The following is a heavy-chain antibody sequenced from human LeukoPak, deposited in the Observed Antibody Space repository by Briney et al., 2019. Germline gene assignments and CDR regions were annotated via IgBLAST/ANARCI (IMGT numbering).Heavy chain of an antibody. CDR2: MNPNSGNT. D-gene: IGHD3-10*01. J-gene: IGHJ4*02. Sequence: ASVKVSCKASGYTFTSYDINRVRQATGQGLEWMGWMNPNSGNTGYAQKFQGRVTITRNTSISTAYMELSSLRSEDTAVYYCARGDAYYGSGSYYNAVDYWGQGTLVTVSS. CDR3: ARGDAYYGSGSYYNAVDY. V-gene: IGHV1-8*03. CDR1: GYTFTSYD.